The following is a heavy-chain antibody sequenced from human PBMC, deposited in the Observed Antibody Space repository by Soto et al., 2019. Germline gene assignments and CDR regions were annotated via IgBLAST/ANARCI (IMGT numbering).Heavy chain of an antibody. V-gene: IGHV4-59*01. CDR3: ARTAAGTGFDY. CDR1: GGSISSYY. D-gene: IGHD6-13*01. Sequence: LSLTCTVSGGSISSYYWSWIRQPPGKGLEWIGYIYYSGSTNYNPSLKSRVTISVDTSKNQFSLKLSSVTAADTAVYYCARTAAGTGFDYWGQGTLVTVSS. J-gene: IGHJ4*02. CDR2: IYYSGST.